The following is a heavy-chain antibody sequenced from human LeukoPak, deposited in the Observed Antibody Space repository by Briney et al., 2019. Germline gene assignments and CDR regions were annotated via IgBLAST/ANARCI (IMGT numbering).Heavy chain of an antibody. J-gene: IGHJ4*02. V-gene: IGHV4-30-4*08. CDR1: GGSISSGDYY. D-gene: IGHD3-22*01. Sequence: SEALSLTCTVSGGSISSGDYYWSWIRQPPGKGLEWIGYIYYSGSTYYNPSLKSRVTISVDTSKNQFSLKLSSVTAADTAVYFCAKKNNYYYDSSVYYPGGREPLVTVSS. CDR2: IYYSGST. CDR3: AKKNNYYYDSSVYYP.